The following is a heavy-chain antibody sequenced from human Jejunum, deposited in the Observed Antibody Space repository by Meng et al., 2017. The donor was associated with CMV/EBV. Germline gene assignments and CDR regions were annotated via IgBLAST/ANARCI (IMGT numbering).Heavy chain of an antibody. J-gene: IGHJ4*02. Sequence: FSSYAMYWVRQATGRGLEWVSGISSSGDATYYADSMKGRFTISRGNSEHTLYLQMNGLTAEDTAVYYCAEPIDYCTSATCHRAFDSWGQGTLVTVSS. CDR3: AEPIDYCTSATCHRAFDS. V-gene: IGHV3-23*01. CDR2: ISSSGDAT. D-gene: IGHD2-2*01. CDR1: FSSYA.